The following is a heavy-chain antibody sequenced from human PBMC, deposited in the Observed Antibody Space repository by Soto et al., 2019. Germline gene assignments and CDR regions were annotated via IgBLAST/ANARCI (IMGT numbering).Heavy chain of an antibody. CDR1: GFTFSSYA. J-gene: IGHJ6*02. D-gene: IGHD3-16*02. Sequence: PGGSLRLSCAASGFTFSSYAMSWVRQAPGKGLEWVSAISGSGGSTYYADSVKGRFTISRDDSMSTLYLQMNSLRAEDTAIYYCAKDIALVWGVIIDGDVCRQRPTGTVAS. V-gene: IGHV3-23*01. CDR3: AKDIALVWGVIIDGDV. CDR2: ISGSGGST.